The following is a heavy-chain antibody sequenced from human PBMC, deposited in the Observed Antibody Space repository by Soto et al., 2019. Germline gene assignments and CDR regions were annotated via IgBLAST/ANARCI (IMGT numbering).Heavy chain of an antibody. CDR2: INAGNGNT. J-gene: IGHJ4*02. CDR1: GYTFTSYA. D-gene: IGHD3-22*01. V-gene: IGHV1-3*01. CDR3: ARAPLGIIVAPDF. Sequence: ASVKVSCKASGYTFTSYAMHWVRQAPGQRLEWMGWINAGNGNTIYTQKFQGRVTITRDTSASTAYMELSSLTSDDTAVYYCARAPLGIIVAPDFWGQGTLVTVSS.